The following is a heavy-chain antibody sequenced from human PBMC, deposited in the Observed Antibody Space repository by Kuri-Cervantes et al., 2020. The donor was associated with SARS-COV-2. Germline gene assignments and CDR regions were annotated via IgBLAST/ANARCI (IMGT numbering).Heavy chain of an antibody. CDR3: ARGPPHDQAFDI. CDR2: IIPILGIA. J-gene: IGHJ3*02. V-gene: IGHV1-69*10. D-gene: IGHD3-16*01. CDR1: GGTFSSYA. Sequence: SVKVSCKASGGTFSSYAISWVRQAPGQGLEWMGGIIPILGIANYAQKFQGGVTITADKSTSTAYMELSSLRSEDTAVYYCARGPPHDQAFDIWGQGTMVTVSS.